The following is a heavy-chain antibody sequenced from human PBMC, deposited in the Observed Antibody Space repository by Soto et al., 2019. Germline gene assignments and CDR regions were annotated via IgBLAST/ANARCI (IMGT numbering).Heavy chain of an antibody. CDR3: ARGSRDYGDYAMGY. J-gene: IGHJ4*02. CDR1: GGSISSGDYY. CDR2: IYYSGST. V-gene: IGHV4-30-4*01. Sequence: SETLSLTCTVSGGSISSGDYYWSWIRQPPGKGLEWIGYIYYSGSTYYNPSLKSRVTISVDTSKNQFSLKLSSVTAADTAVYYCARGSRDYGDYAMGYWGKGTLVTVSS. D-gene: IGHD4-17*01.